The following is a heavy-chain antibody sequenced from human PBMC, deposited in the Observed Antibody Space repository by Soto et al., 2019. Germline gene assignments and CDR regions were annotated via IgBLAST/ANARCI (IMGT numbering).Heavy chain of an antibody. Sequence: ASVKVSCKASGGTFSSYAISWVRQAPGQGLEWMGGIIPIFGTANYAQKFQGRVTITADESTSTAYMELSSLRSEDTAVYYCAKLLTRYSGYDFGGIWGQGTLVTVSS. D-gene: IGHD5-12*01. V-gene: IGHV1-69*13. J-gene: IGHJ4*02. CDR1: GGTFSSYA. CDR2: IIPIFGTA. CDR3: AKLLTRYSGYDFGGI.